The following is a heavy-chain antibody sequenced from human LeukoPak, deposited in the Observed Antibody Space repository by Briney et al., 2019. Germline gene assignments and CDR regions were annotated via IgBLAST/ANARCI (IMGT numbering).Heavy chain of an antibody. CDR3: ARGVYYGSGSYYNGYNWFDP. CDR1: GGTFSSYA. J-gene: IGHJ5*02. D-gene: IGHD3-10*01. CDR2: IIPIFGTA. V-gene: IGHV1-69*06. Sequence: SVKVSCKASGGTFSSYAISWVRQAPGQGLEWMGGIIPIFGTANYAQKFQGRVTITADKSTSTAYMELSSLRSEDTAVYYCARGVYYGSGSYYNGYNWFDPWGQGTLVTVSS.